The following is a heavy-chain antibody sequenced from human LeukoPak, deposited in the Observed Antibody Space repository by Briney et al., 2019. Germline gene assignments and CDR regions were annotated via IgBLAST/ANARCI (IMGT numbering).Heavy chain of an antibody. J-gene: IGHJ4*02. V-gene: IGHV1-2*02. CDR3: ARVSSVLLWFGELGD. CDR1: GYTFTSYG. CDR2: INPNSGGT. D-gene: IGHD3-10*01. Sequence: ASVKVSCKASGYTFTSYGVSWVRQAPGQGLEWVGWINPNSGGTNYAQKFQGRVTMTRDTSISTAYMELSRLRSDDTAVYYCARVSSVLLWFGELGDWGQGTLVTVSS.